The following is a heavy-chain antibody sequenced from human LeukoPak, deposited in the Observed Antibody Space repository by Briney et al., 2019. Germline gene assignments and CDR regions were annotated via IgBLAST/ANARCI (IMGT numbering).Heavy chain of an antibody. D-gene: IGHD3-10*01. CDR1: GFTFSSYE. CDR3: ARGGRFGELDYY. CDR2: ISTGSTV. J-gene: IGHJ4*02. V-gene: IGHV3-48*03. Sequence: PGGSLRLSCAASGFTFSSYEMNWVRQAPGKGLEWVSHISTGSTVYYADSVKGRFTISRDNANNSVYLQMDSLRAEDTAIYYCARGGRFGELDYYWGQGTLVTVSS.